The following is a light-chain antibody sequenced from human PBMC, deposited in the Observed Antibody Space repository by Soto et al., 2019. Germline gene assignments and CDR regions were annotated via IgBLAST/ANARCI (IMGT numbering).Light chain of an antibody. Sequence: QSALTQPPSASGSPGQSVTISCTGTSSDVGDYNYVSWYQQHPGKAPKLMLYEVNKRPSGVPDRFSGSKSGNTASLTVSGLQAEDEADYSCSSYAGYSNLVFGGGTTLTVL. CDR1: SSDVGDYNY. CDR2: EVN. J-gene: IGLJ2*01. V-gene: IGLV2-8*01. CDR3: SSYAGYSNLV.